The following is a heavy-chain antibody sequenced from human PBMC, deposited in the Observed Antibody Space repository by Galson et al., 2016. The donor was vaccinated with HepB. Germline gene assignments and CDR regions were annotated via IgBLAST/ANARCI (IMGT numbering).Heavy chain of an antibody. J-gene: IGHJ4*02. CDR3: ARDRRGSGWYIDY. Sequence: SLRLSCAASGFTFSMYWMSWVRQAPGKGLEWVANIKQGGREKYYVESVRGRFTISRDNAKNSLFLQMNSLRAEDTAVYYWARDRRGSGWYIDYGGQGTLVTVSS. D-gene: IGHD6-19*01. CDR2: IKQGGREK. CDR1: GFTFSMYW. V-gene: IGHV3-7*01.